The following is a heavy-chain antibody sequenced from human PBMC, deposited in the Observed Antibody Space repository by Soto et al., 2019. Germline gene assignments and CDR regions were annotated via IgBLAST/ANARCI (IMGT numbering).Heavy chain of an antibody. D-gene: IGHD3-16*01. V-gene: IGHV1-58*01. CDR3: AAVEGGLFGLDINYYYGMDV. J-gene: IGHJ6*02. CDR1: GFTFTSSA. Sequence: ASVKVSCKASGFTFTSSAVQWVRQARGQRLEWIGWIVVGSGNTNYAQKFQERVTITRDMSTSTAYMELSSLRSEDTAVYYCAAVEGGLFGLDINYYYGMDVWG. CDR2: IVVGSGNT.